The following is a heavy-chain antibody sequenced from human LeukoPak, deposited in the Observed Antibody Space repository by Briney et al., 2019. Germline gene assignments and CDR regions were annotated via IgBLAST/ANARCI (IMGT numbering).Heavy chain of an antibody. CDR3: AREFVSGFHYYYYMDV. J-gene: IGHJ6*03. CDR2: ISSSGSTI. D-gene: IGHD3-10*01. Sequence: PGGSLRLSCAASGFTFSSYGMSWVRQAPGKGLEWVSYISSSGSTIYYADSVKGRFTISRDNAKNSLYLQMNSLRAEDTAVYYCAREFVSGFHYYYYMDVWGKGTTVTISS. CDR1: GFTFSSYG. V-gene: IGHV3-48*04.